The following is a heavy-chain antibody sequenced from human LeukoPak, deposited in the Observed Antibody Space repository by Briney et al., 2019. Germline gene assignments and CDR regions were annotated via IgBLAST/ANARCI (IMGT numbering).Heavy chain of an antibody. CDR3: ALTGYSYGSSGFDY. CDR1: GGSFSGYY. V-gene: IGHV4-59*10. CDR2: IYTSGST. J-gene: IGHJ4*02. D-gene: IGHD5-18*01. Sequence: SETLSLTCAVYGGSFSGYYWSWIRQPAGKGLEWIGRIYTSGSTNYNPSLKSRVTMSVDTSKNQFSLKLSSVTAADTAVYYCALTGYSYGSSGFDYWGQGTLVTVSS.